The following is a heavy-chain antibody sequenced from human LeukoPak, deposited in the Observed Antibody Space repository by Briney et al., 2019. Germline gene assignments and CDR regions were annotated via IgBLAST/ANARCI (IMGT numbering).Heavy chain of an antibody. CDR1: GGTFSSYA. CDR3: AGDQLYSNYGYYYYYYMDV. V-gene: IGHV1-69*06. J-gene: IGHJ6*03. CDR2: IIPIFGTA. D-gene: IGHD4-11*01. Sequence: SVKVSCKASGGTFSSYAISWVRQAPGQGLGWMGGIIPIFGTANYAQKFQGRVTITADKSTSTAYMELSSLRSEDTAVYYCAGDQLYSNYGYYYYYYMDVWGKGTTVTVSS.